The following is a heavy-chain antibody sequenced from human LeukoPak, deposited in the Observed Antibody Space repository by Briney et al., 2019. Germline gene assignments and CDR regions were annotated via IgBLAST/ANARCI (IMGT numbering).Heavy chain of an antibody. V-gene: IGHV4-34*01. CDR1: GGSFSGYY. CDR2: INHSGST. J-gene: IGHJ4*02. Sequence: SETLSLTCAVYGGSFSGYYWSWIRQPPGKGLEWIGEINHSGSTNYNPSLKSRVTISVDTSKNQFSLKLSSVTAADTAVYYCAEGGFGVDYWGQGTLVTVSS. D-gene: IGHD3-10*01. CDR3: AEGGFGVDY.